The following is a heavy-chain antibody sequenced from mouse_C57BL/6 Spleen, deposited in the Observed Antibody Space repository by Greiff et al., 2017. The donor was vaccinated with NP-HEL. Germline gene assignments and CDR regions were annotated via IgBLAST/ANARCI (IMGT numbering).Heavy chain of an antibody. V-gene: IGHV1-52*01. CDR3: AREEKYPYFDY. Sequence: VQLQQPGAELVRPGSSVKLSCKASGYTFTSYWMHWVKQRPIQGLEWIGNIDPSDSETHYNQKFKDKATLTVDKSSSTAYMQLSSLTSEDSAVYYCAREEKYPYFDYWGQGTTLTVSS. CDR2: IDPSDSET. J-gene: IGHJ2*01. D-gene: IGHD5-1*01. CDR1: GYTFTSYW.